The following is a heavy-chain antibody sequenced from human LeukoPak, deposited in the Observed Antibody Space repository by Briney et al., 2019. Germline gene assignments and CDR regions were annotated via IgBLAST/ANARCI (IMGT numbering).Heavy chain of an antibody. CDR3: ARKAGGSKYYDFWSGYSGEYNWFDP. CDR1: GGTFSSYA. D-gene: IGHD3-3*01. CDR2: IIPILGIA. V-gene: IGHV1-69*04. J-gene: IGHJ5*02. Sequence: ATVKVSCKASGGTFSSYAISWVRQAPGQGLEWMGRIIPILGIANYAQKFQGRVTITADKSTSTAYMELSSLRSEDTAVYYCARKAGGSKYYDFWSGYSGEYNWFDPWGQGTLVTVSS.